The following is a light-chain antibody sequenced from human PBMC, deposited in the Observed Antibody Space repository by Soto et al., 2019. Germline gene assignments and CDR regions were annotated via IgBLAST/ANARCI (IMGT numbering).Light chain of an antibody. J-gene: IGKJ1*01. Sequence: IQMTQSPSSLSASVGDRVTITCRANHSISSYLNWYQQKPGKAPKLLIYAASSLQSGVPSRFSGSGSGTDFTLTISSLQPEDFATYYCLQDYNYPWTFGQGTKVDIK. V-gene: IGKV1-6*01. CDR1: HSISSY. CDR3: LQDYNYPWT. CDR2: AAS.